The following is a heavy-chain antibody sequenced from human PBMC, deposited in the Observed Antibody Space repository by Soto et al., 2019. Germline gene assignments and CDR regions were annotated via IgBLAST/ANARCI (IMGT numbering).Heavy chain of an antibody. J-gene: IGHJ3*02. V-gene: IGHV1-8*01. Sequence: ASVKVSCKASGYTFTSYDINWVRQATGQGLEWMGWMNPNSGNTGYAQKLQGRVTMTRNTSISTAYMELSSLRSEDTAVYYCARARLVGADAFDIWGQGTMVTVSS. CDR3: ARARLVGADAFDI. CDR2: MNPNSGNT. CDR1: GYTFTSYD. D-gene: IGHD1-26*01.